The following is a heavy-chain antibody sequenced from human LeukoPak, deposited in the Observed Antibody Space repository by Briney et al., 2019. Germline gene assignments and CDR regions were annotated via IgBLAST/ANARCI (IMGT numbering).Heavy chain of an antibody. CDR3: VRVRHGDYFDY. CDR2: TRNKPNGYTT. D-gene: IGHD4-17*01. V-gene: IGHV3-72*01. J-gene: IGHJ4*02. Sequence: GGSLRLSCAASGFSITDHYMDWVRQAPGKGLEWVGRTRNKPNGYTTEYGTSVKGRFIVSRDDSEYSLYLQMNGLNTEDTAVYYCVRVRHGDYFDYWGQGTLVTVSS. CDR1: GFSITDHY.